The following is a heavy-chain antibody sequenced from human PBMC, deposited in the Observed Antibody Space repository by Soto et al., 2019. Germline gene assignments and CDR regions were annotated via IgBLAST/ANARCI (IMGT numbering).Heavy chain of an antibody. J-gene: IGHJ5*02. CDR1: GGSFGGYY. Sequence: PSETLSLTCAVYGGSFGGYYWSWIRQPPGKGLEWIGEINHSGSTNYNPSLKSRVTISVDTSKNQFSLKLSSVTAADTAVYYCARGRGYYARSVATQLDPWGQGTLVTVSS. CDR2: INHSGST. CDR3: ARGRGYYARSVATQLDP. D-gene: IGHD2-2*01. V-gene: IGHV4-34*01.